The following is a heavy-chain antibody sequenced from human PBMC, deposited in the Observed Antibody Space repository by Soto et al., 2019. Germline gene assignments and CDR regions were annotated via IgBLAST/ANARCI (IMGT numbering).Heavy chain of an antibody. CDR2: IHYSGTT. CDR1: GTSISSYY. V-gene: IGHV4-59*01. J-gene: IGHJ4*02. Sequence: SETLSLTCTVSGTSISSYYWSWIRQPPGKGLEWIANIHYSGTTNYNPSLARRVTLSVDTSKNQFSLKMTSVTAADRAMYFCARYNSYAIDYWGRGTLVTVSS. CDR3: ARYNSYAIDY. D-gene: IGHD2-8*01.